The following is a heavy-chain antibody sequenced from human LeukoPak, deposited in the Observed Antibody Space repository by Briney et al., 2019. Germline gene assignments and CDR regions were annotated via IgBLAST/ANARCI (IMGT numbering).Heavy chain of an antibody. CDR2: IYSGGST. CDR3: ARGRVYYDSSGYSQGISPFDY. J-gene: IGHJ4*02. V-gene: IGHV3-66*01. CDR1: GFTVSSNY. Sequence: GGSLRLSCAASGFTVSSNYMSWVRQAPGKGLEWVSVIYSGGSTYYADSVKGRFTISRDNSKNTLYLQMNSLRAEDTALYHCARGRVYYDSSGYSQGISPFDYWGQGTLVTVSS. D-gene: IGHD3-22*01.